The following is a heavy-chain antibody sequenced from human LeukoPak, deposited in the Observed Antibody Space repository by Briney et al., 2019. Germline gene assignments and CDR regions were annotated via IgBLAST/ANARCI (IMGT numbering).Heavy chain of an antibody. Sequence: GGSLRLSCAASGFTFRNYWMGWVRQTPGKGLAWVSSISSSSSYIYYADSVKGRFTISRDNAKNSLYLQMNSLRAEDTAVYYCARDLFGEDIVVVVSAYWGQGTLVTVSS. CDR3: ARDLFGEDIVVVVSAY. D-gene: IGHD2-15*01. CDR2: ISSSSSYI. J-gene: IGHJ4*02. CDR1: GFTFRNYW. V-gene: IGHV3-21*01.